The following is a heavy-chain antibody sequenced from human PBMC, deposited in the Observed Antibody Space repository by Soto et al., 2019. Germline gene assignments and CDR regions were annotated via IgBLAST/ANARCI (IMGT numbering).Heavy chain of an antibody. Sequence: GGSLRLSCAASGFTFSSYWMHWVRQAPGKGLVWVSRINSDRSSTSYADSVKGRFTISRDNAKNTLYLQMNSLRVEDTAVYYCARDLRDIVVVPGRMDVWGQGXTVTVYS. J-gene: IGHJ6*02. D-gene: IGHD2-2*01. CDR2: INSDRSST. CDR3: ARDLRDIVVVPGRMDV. V-gene: IGHV3-74*01. CDR1: GFTFSSYW.